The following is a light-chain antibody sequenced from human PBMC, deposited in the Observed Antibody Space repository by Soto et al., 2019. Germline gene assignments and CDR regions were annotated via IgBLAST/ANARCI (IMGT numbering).Light chain of an antibody. CDR1: QSVSSN. Sequence: DIVLTQSPGTLSLSPGERATLSCRASQSVSSNLAWYQQKPGQAPRLLIYDASNRATGIPDRFSGSGSGTDFTLTISRLEPEDFAVYYCQQYGSSPTTFGQGTKVDIK. CDR3: QQYGSSPTT. J-gene: IGKJ1*01. CDR2: DAS. V-gene: IGKV3-20*01.